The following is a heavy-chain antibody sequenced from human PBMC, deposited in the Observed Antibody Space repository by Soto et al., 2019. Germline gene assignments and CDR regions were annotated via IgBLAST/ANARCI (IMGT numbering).Heavy chain of an antibody. CDR3: TRDKDGYSGYVLFH. Sequence: PGGSLRLSCAASGFTFSSYAMSWVRQAPGKGLEWVSAISGSGGSTYYAGSVKGRFTISRDNSKNTLYLQMNSLRAEDTAVYYCTRDKDGYSGYVLFHWGQGTRVTVSS. V-gene: IGHV3-23*01. CDR1: GFTFSSYA. D-gene: IGHD5-12*01. J-gene: IGHJ4*02. CDR2: ISGSGGST.